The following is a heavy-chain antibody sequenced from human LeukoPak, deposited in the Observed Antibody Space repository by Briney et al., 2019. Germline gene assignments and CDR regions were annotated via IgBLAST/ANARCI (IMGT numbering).Heavy chain of an antibody. CDR2: ISGSGGST. V-gene: IGHV3-23*01. CDR3: ARDKAYYYGSGSYPQRLST. CDR1: GFTFSSYA. Sequence: PGGSLRLSCAASGFTFSSYAMSWVRQAPGKGLEWVSAISGSGGSTYYADSVKGRFTISRDNSKNSLYLQMNSLRAEDTAVYYCARDKAYYYGSGSYPQRLSTWGQGTLVTVSS. D-gene: IGHD3-10*01. J-gene: IGHJ5*02.